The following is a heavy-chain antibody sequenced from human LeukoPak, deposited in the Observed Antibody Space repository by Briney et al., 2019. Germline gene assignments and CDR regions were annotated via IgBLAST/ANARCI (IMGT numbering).Heavy chain of an antibody. V-gene: IGHV3-15*01. D-gene: IGHD4-17*01. CDR1: GLSFSNAW. J-gene: IGHJ4*02. Sequence: GGSLRLSCAVSGLSFSNAWMSWFRQAPGKGLEWVGRIKSKTDGGTTDYTAPVKGRFSISRDDSKDTLYLQMNSLKIDDTAVYFCITDTGDYENYWGQGTLVTVSS. CDR2: IKSKTDGGTT. CDR3: ITDTGDYENY.